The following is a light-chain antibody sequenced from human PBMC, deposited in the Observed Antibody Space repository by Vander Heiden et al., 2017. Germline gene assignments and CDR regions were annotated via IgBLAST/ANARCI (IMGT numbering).Light chain of an antibody. CDR2: DDT. CDR3: QLWDRTTEHVV. CDR1: DFATRT. J-gene: IGLJ2*01. Sequence: SYEVTQPASVSVAPGQTARPSCVGADFATRTVHWHQQRPGQAPVLVIHDDTTRPSGVPERFSASNSGGTATLTIARVEAGDEADYYCQLWDRTTEHVVFGGGTKLTVL. V-gene: IGLV3-21*02.